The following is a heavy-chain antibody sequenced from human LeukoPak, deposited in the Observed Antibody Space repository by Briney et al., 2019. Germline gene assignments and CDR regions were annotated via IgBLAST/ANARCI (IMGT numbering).Heavy chain of an antibody. V-gene: IGHV1-69*04. Sequence: ASVKVSCKASGGTFSSYAISWVRQAPGQGLEWMGRIIPIFGIANYAQKFQGRVTITADKSTSTAYMELSSLRSEDTAVYYCARETTVTTSAYANWFDPWGQGTLVTVSS. CDR1: GGTFSSYA. CDR2: IIPIFGIA. J-gene: IGHJ5*02. CDR3: ARETTVTTSAYANWFDP. D-gene: IGHD4-11*01.